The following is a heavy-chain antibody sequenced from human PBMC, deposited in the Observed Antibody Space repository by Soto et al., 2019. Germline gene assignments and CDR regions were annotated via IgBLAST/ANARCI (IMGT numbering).Heavy chain of an antibody. Sequence: GGSLRLSCAASGFTFSDSAMHWVRQASGKGLEWVGRIRSKPNTDATAYAASVKGRFTISRDDSKNTAYLQMNSLKTEDTAVYYCTRHVDCSGGSCYSGYYYYMDVWGKGTTVTVSS. J-gene: IGHJ6*03. V-gene: IGHV3-73*01. D-gene: IGHD2-15*01. CDR2: IRSKPNTDAT. CDR1: GFTFSDSA. CDR3: TRHVDCSGGSCYSGYYYYMDV.